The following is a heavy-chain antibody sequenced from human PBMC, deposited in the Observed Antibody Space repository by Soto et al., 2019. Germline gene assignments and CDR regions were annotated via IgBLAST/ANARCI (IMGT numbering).Heavy chain of an antibody. V-gene: IGHV3-48*02. CDR2: ITDSGTGT. CDR3: AREVFRVSMDV. D-gene: IGHD3-3*01. J-gene: IGHJ6*02. Sequence: EVQLVESGGDLVQRGGSLRLSCAASGFTLDTYSMNWVRQAPGKGLEWVAYITDSGTGTDYAGSVKGRFTISRDIAKNSMYLHMNSLSDEDTAVYYCAREVFRVSMDVWGPGTKVSVSS. CDR1: GFTLDTYS.